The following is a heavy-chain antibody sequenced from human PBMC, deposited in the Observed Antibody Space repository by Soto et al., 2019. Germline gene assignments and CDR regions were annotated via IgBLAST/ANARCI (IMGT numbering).Heavy chain of an antibody. CDR2: ISACNGNT. CDR1: GYTFTSSG. Sequence: QFQLVQSGAEVKQPGASVKVSCKASGYTFTSSGISWVRQAPGQWLEWMGWISACNGNTNYAQQLQGRVTMTTDTSTSTASMELRSLSSDDTAVYYCARVRVRSLGLQYFQHWGQGTLVTVSS. D-gene: IGHD3-10*01. CDR3: ARVRVRSLGLQYFQH. V-gene: IGHV1-18*01. J-gene: IGHJ1*01.